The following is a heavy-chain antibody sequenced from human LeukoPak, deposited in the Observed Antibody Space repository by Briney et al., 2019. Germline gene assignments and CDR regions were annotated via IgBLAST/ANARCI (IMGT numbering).Heavy chain of an antibody. V-gene: IGHV3-15*01. D-gene: IGHD2-15*01. CDR2: ITSKTEGATP. CDR1: GFTFYNAW. CDR3: VSDVVVAANGYWFDP. J-gene: IGHJ5*02. Sequence: GGSLTLSCAVSGFTFYNAWMGWVRQTPGKGLEWVGRITSKTEGATPDYAAPVEGRFTISRHESQNTMYLQINSLKIEDTGVYYCVSDVVVAANGYWFDPRGQGTLVTVSS.